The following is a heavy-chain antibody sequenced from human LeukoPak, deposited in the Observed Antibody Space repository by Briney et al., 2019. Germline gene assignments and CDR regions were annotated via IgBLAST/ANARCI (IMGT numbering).Heavy chain of an antibody. J-gene: IGHJ4*02. V-gene: IGHV4-39*07. CDR1: GGSISNNNYY. CDR3: ARDSSGYYYGY. D-gene: IGHD3-22*01. Sequence: SETLSLTCTVSGGSISNNNYYWGWIRQPPGKGLEWIGTIYYSGSTYYNPSLKSRVTISVDKSKNQFSLKLSSVTAADTAVYYCARDSSGYYYGYWGQGTLVTVSS. CDR2: IYYSGST.